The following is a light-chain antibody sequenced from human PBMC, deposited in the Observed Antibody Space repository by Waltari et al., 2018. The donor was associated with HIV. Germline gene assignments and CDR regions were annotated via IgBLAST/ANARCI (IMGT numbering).Light chain of an antibody. Sequence: DIQMTQSPSTLSASVGDRVTITCRGSQNINSGLAWYQQRPGNAPKLLIYTASTLEGGVPSRFSGSGPGTEFTLTITSLQPDDFASYYCQQYNGLSLTFGGGTRVEIK. CDR1: QNINSG. J-gene: IGKJ4*01. V-gene: IGKV1-5*03. CDR2: TAS. CDR3: QQYNGLSLT.